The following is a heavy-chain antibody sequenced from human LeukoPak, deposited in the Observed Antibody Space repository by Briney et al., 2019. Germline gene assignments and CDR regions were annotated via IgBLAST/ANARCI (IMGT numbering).Heavy chain of an antibody. CDR2: INPNSGGT. CDR3: ARDRRSSGKNLFDP. V-gene: IGHV1-2*02. Sequence: GASVKVSCKASGYTFTGYYMHWVRQAPVQGLEWMGWINPNSGGTNYAQKFQGRVTMTRDTSISTAYMELSRLRSDDTAVYYCARDRRSSGKNLFDPWGQGTLVTVSS. J-gene: IGHJ5*02. CDR1: GYTFTGYY. D-gene: IGHD3-10*01.